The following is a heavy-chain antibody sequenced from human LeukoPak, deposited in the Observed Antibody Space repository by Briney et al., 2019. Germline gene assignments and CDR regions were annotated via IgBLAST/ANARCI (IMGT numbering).Heavy chain of an antibody. D-gene: IGHD2-15*01. CDR1: GYTFTSYY. Sequence: ASVKVSCKASGYTFTSYYMHWVRQAPGQGLEWMGIINPSGGSTSYAQKFQGRVTMTRDTSTSTVYMELSSLRSEDTAVYYCASTPILGYCSGGSCYSRQAFDHWGQGTLVTVSS. CDR3: ASTPILGYCSGGSCYSRQAFDH. J-gene: IGHJ4*02. V-gene: IGHV1-46*01. CDR2: INPSGGST.